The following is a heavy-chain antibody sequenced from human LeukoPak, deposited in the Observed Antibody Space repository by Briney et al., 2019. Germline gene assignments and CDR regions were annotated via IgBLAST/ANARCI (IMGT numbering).Heavy chain of an antibody. CDR1: GFTFSSYA. D-gene: IGHD4-17*01. V-gene: IGHV3-64*01. CDR3: ARALSPKVTRAFDI. CDR2: ISSNGGST. J-gene: IGHJ3*02. Sequence: PGGSLRLSCAASGFTFSSYAMHWVRQAPGKGLEYVSAISSNGGSTYYANSVKGRFTISRDNSKNTLYLQMGSLRAEDMAVYYCARALSPKVTRAFDIWGQGTMVTVSS.